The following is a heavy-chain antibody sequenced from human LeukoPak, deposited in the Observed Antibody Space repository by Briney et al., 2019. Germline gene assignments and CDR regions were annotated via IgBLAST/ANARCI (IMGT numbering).Heavy chain of an antibody. CDR2: INTDGSST. V-gene: IGHV3-74*01. J-gene: IGHJ3*02. Sequence: GGSLRLSCVASGFSFSSYWMHWVRQAPGKGLVWVSRINTDGSSTSYADSVKGRFTISRDNAKNTLYLQMNSLRAEDTAVYYCVRTWQLLYSDAFGIWGQGTMVTVSS. CDR3: VRTWQLLYSDAFGI. D-gene: IGHD2-2*02. CDR1: GFSFSSYW.